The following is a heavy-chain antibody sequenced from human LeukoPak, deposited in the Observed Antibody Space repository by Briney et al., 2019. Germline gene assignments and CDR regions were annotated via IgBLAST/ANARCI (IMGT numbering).Heavy chain of an antibody. CDR1: GYTFTGYY. V-gene: IGHV1-2*02. CDR2: INPNSGGT. Sequence: ASVKVSCKASGYTFTGYYMHWVRQAPGQGLEWMGWINPNSGGTNYAQKFQGGVTMTRDTSISTAYMELSRLRSDDTAVYYCARDRDPYDSSGYTLAAATGAFDIWGQGTMVTVSS. D-gene: IGHD3-22*01. CDR3: ARDRDPYDSSGYTLAAATGAFDI. J-gene: IGHJ3*02.